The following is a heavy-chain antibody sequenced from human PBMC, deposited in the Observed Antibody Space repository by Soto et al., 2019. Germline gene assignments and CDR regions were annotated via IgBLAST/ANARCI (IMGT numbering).Heavy chain of an antibody. J-gene: IGHJ4*02. CDR1: GGSFSGYY. D-gene: IGHD3-22*01. CDR2: INHSGST. Sequence: ETLSLTCAVYGGSFSGYYWSWIRQPPGKGLEWIGEINHSGSTNYNPSLKSRVTISVDTSKNQFSLKLSSVTAADTAVYYCATHYYDSSGYLLFDYWGQGTLVTVSS. V-gene: IGHV4-34*01. CDR3: ATHYYDSSGYLLFDY.